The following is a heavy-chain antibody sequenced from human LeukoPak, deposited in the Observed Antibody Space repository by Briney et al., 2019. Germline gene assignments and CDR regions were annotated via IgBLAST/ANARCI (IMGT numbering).Heavy chain of an antibody. Sequence: AGGSLRLSCATSGFSFSSYAMSWVRQAPGKGLEWVSAMSSSDDGRYYAASVRGRFTISRDTSRSTLYLQMNSLRAEDTAVYYCAINGFSSGWYEPYYFDNWGQGTLVTVSS. CDR2: MSSSDDGR. D-gene: IGHD6-19*01. V-gene: IGHV3-23*01. J-gene: IGHJ4*02. CDR3: AINGFSSGWYEPYYFDN. CDR1: GFSFSSYA.